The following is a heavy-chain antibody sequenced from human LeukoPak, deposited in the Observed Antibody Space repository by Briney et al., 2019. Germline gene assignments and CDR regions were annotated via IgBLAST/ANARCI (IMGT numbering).Heavy chain of an antibody. Sequence: GGSLRLSCAASGFTFSSYSMNWVRQAPGKGLEWVSSISSSSSYIYYADSVKGRFTFSRDNAKNSLYLQMNSLRAEDTAVYYCARGVELGFDPWGQGTLVTVSS. D-gene: IGHD1-7*01. CDR3: ARGVELGFDP. CDR2: ISSSSSYI. CDR1: GFTFSSYS. J-gene: IGHJ5*02. V-gene: IGHV3-21*01.